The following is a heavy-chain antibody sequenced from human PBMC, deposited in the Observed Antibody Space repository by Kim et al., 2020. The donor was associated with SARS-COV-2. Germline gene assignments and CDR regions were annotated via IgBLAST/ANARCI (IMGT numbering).Heavy chain of an antibody. CDR2: FDPEDGET. Sequence: ASVKVSCKVSGYTLTELSMHWVRQAPGKGLEWMGGFDPEDGETIYAQKFQGRVTMTEDTSTDTAYMELSSLRSEDTAVYYCATNTGLGYCSSTSCYVAFDIWGQGTMVTVSS. J-gene: IGHJ3*02. CDR1: GYTLTELS. D-gene: IGHD2-2*01. CDR3: ATNTGLGYCSSTSCYVAFDI. V-gene: IGHV1-24*01.